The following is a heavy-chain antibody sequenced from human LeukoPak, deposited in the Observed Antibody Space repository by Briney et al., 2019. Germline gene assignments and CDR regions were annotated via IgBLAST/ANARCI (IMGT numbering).Heavy chain of an antibody. CDR1: GFTFSSYA. Sequence: GGSLGLSCAASGFTFSSYAMSWVRQAPGKGLEWVSAISGSGGSTYYADSVKGRFTISRDNSKNTLYLQMNSLRAEDTAVYYCAKDRWELLHRGWFDPWGQGTLVTVSS. CDR2: ISGSGGST. CDR3: AKDRWELLHRGWFDP. V-gene: IGHV3-23*01. J-gene: IGHJ5*02. D-gene: IGHD1-26*01.